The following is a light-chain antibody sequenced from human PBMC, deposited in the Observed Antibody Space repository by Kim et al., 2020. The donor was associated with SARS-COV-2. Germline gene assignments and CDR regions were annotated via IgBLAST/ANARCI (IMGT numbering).Light chain of an antibody. J-gene: IGKJ5*01. CDR3: QQRMYWPPLT. CDR2: DSS. Sequence: ETVLTQSPATLSLSPGERATLYCRASQNINIYLAWYQQKPGQAPRFLIYDSSNRAPGIPARSSGSGSGTDFTLTISSLEPEDFASYYFQQRMYWPPLTIRQGTPLEI. V-gene: IGKV3-11*01. CDR1: QNINIY.